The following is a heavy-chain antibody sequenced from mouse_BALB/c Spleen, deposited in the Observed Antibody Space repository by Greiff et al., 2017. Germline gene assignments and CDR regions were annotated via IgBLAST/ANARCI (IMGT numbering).Heavy chain of an antibody. CDR2: ISNGGGST. V-gene: IGHV5-12-2*01. CDR3: ARNYGSSLYAMDY. CDR1: GFTFSSYT. J-gene: IGHJ4*01. Sequence: EVQRVESGGGLVQPGGSLKLSCAASGFTFSSYTMSWVRQTLEKRLEWVAYISNGGGSTYYPDTVKGRFTISRDNAKNTLYLQMSSLKSEDTAMYYCARNYGSSLYAMDYWGQGTSVTVSS. D-gene: IGHD1-1*01.